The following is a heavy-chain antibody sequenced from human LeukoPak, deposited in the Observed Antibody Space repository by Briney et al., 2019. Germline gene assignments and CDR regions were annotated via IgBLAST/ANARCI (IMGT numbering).Heavy chain of an antibody. D-gene: IGHD2-2*01. CDR1: GFTFSHYS. Sequence: GGSLRLSCAGSGFTFSHYSMNWVRQAPGKGLEWVSSISSSNSYIYYADSVKGRFTISSGNAKNSLYLQMNSLRAEDAAVYYCAKPYCSSTSCYPNPSYYYYGMDVWGQGTTVTVSS. J-gene: IGHJ6*02. CDR3: AKPYCSSTSCYPNPSYYYYGMDV. CDR2: ISSSNSYI. V-gene: IGHV3-21*01.